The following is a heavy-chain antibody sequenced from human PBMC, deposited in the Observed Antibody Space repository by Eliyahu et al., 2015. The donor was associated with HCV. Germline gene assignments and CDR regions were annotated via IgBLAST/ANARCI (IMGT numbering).Heavy chain of an antibody. Sequence: EVQLVESGGNLVQPGRSLRLSCAASGFXFDDYAMHWVRQAPGKGLEWVSGISWNSGTIGYADSVKGRFTISRDNAKDSLHLQMNSLRGEDTALYYCAKGFGGSGSYPLDYWGQGTLVTVSS. J-gene: IGHJ4*02. V-gene: IGHV3-9*01. CDR2: ISWNSGTI. CDR1: GFXFDDYA. D-gene: IGHD3-10*01. CDR3: AKGFGGSGSYPLDY.